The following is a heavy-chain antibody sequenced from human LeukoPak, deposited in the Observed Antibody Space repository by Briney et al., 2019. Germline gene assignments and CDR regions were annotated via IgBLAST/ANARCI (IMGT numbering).Heavy chain of an antibody. CDR1: EYNFGYYG. CDR2: IRSNAYGGTA. Sequence: GGSLRLSCTASEYNFGYYGMSWFRQAPGKGLEWVGFIRSNAYGGTAEYAASVKGRVTISRDDSKSIGYLQMNSLKTEDTAIYYCTRAVIAAAGLFFDYWGQGTLVTVSS. D-gene: IGHD6-13*01. CDR3: TRAVIAAAGLFFDY. V-gene: IGHV3-49*03. J-gene: IGHJ4*01.